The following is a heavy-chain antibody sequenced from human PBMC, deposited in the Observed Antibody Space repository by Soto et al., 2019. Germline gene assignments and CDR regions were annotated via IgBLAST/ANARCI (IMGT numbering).Heavy chain of an antibody. J-gene: IGHJ4*02. CDR2: IYYRGNT. D-gene: IGHD6-19*01. V-gene: IGHV4-39*02. Sequence: QLHLQESGPGLVKPSETLSLTCTVSGGSVSSSSHHWGWIRQAPGKGLEWIGSIYYRGNTYYNPSLKSRVTISVDTSKNQFSLNLNSVTAADTAVYYCARDQGGWFRDYWGQGTLVTVSS. CDR3: ARDQGGWFRDY. CDR1: GGSVSSSSHH.